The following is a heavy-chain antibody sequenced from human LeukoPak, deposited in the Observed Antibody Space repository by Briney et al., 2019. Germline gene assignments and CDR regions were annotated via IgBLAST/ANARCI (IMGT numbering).Heavy chain of an antibody. CDR3: AKGGGSYSNYDNWFDP. V-gene: IGHV3-23*01. CDR2: ISGSGGNT. D-gene: IGHD4-11*01. Sequence: GGSLRLSCAAYGFTFSSYAMSWVRQAPGKGLEWVSAISGSGGNTSYADSVKGPITISRDNCKNTLYLQMNSPRAEATSIYYCAKGGGSYSNYDNWFDPWRQRTLVAVSS. J-gene: IGHJ5*02. CDR1: GFTFSSYA.